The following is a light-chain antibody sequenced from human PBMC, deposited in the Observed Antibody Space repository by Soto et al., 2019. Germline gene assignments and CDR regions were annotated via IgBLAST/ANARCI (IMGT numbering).Light chain of an antibody. CDR1: TTDIGDYNW. CDR2: EVT. CDR3: SSYRRPTTLV. V-gene: IGLV2-14*01. Sequence: LTQPASVSGSPGQSITISCTGTTTDIGDYNWVSWYQQYPGRAPKLIIYEVTNRPSGISERFSGSKSGNTASLTISGLQTDDEADYFCSSYRRPTTLVFGPGTKVTVL. J-gene: IGLJ1*01.